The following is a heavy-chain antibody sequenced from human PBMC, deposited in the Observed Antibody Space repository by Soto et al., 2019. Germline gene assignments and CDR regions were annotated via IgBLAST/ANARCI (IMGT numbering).Heavy chain of an antibody. V-gene: IGHV4-61*01. CDR1: RGSVSSGSYY. CDR2: IYYSGST. D-gene: IGHD3-22*01. CDR3: ARQLSSGDSSGYYLNWFDP. Sequence: LXLTCTVSRGSVSSGSYYWSWILQPPGKGLEWIGYIYYSGSTNYNLSLTSRVTISVDTSKNQFSLKLSSVTAADTAVYYCARQLSSGDSSGYYLNWFDPWGQGTLVTGSS. J-gene: IGHJ5*02.